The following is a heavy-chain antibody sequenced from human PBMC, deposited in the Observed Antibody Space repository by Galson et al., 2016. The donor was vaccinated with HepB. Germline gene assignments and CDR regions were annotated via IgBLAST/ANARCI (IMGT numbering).Heavy chain of an antibody. V-gene: IGHV4-30-4*01. CDR1: GDSISTGVYY. CDR3: ARGGSFSGALEN. J-gene: IGHJ4*02. Sequence: LTCTVSGDSISTGVYYWNWIRQPPGKGLQWIGYIYYTGNTYYNPSLKSRFTISVDTSKNQFSLKLTSLTAADTAVYYCARGGSFSGALENWGQGTLVTVSS. CDR2: IYYTGNT. D-gene: IGHD1-26*01.